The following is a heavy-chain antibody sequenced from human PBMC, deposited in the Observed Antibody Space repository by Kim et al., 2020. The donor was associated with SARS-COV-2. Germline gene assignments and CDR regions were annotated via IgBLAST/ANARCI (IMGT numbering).Heavy chain of an antibody. CDR2: IWYDGSNK. CDR1: GFTFSSYG. V-gene: IGHV3-33*01. D-gene: IGHD3-22*01. CDR3: AREAITMIVAFDY. J-gene: IGHJ4*02. Sequence: GGSLRLSCAASGFTFSSYGMHWVRQAPGKGLEWVAVIWYDGSNKYYADSVKGRFTISRDNSKNTLYLQMNSLRAEDTAVYYCAREAITMIVAFDYWGQGTLVTVSS.